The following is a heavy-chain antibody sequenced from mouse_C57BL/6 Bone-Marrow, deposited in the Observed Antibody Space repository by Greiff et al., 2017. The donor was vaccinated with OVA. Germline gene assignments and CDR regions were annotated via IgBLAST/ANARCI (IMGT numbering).Heavy chain of an antibody. CDR2: IYPGDGDT. CDR1: GYAFSSSW. V-gene: IGHV1-82*01. J-gene: IGHJ3*01. CDR3: ASAYYCGSSYAWFAY. Sequence: QVQLQQSGPELVKPGASVKISCKASGYAFSSSWMNWVKQRPGKGLEWIGRIYPGDGDTNYNGKFKGKATLTADKSSSTAYMQLSSLTSEASAVYFCASAYYCGSSYAWFAYWGQGTLVTVSA. D-gene: IGHD1-1*01.